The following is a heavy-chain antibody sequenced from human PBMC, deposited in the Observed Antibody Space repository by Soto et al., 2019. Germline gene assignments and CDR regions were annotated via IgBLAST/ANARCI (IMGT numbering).Heavy chain of an antibody. CDR2: IHYSGST. D-gene: IGHD3-22*01. Sequence: SETPSLTCTVSGGSLSSNIYYLGWIRPPPGKGLEWIGNIHYSGSTYYDSSLQSRVTISIDTSKNQFSLKLSSVTATDTAVYYCASQHYYDSSGYYVVYWGQGTLVTVSS. CDR3: ASQHYYDSSGYYVVY. V-gene: IGHV4-39*01. J-gene: IGHJ4*02. CDR1: GGSLSSNIYY.